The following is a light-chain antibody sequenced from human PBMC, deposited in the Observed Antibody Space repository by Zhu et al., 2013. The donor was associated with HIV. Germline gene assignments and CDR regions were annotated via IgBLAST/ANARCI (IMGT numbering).Light chain of an antibody. J-gene: IGKJ5*01. CDR1: QSVRSS. Sequence: DIVLTQSPGTLSLSPGERATLSCRASQSVRSSLAWYQQKSGQAPRLLIYGASNRAIGIPARFSGSGSGTDFTLTISRLEPEDFAVYYCQQYGSSSITFGQGTRLEIK. CDR2: GAS. V-gene: IGKV3-20*01. CDR3: QQYGSSSIT.